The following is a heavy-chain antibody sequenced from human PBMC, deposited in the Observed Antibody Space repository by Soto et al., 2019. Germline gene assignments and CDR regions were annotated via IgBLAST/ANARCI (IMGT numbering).Heavy chain of an antibody. V-gene: IGHV4-59*08. CDR3: ARHRGMGLFDY. CDR1: GGSISSYH. J-gene: IGHJ4*02. D-gene: IGHD2-8*01. Sequence: QVQLQESGPGLVKPSKTLSLTCTVSGGSISSYHWTWIRQAPGKGLGWTGNIYYSGTTNSNPSLKSRVTISIDTSKKQFSLKLSSVTAADTAVYYCARHRGMGLFDYWGQGTLVTVSS. CDR2: IYYSGTT.